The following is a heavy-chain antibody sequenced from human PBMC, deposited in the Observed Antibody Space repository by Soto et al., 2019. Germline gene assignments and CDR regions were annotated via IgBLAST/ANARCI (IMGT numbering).Heavy chain of an antibody. CDR1: GYTFTGYY. J-gene: IGHJ4*02. D-gene: IGHD3-10*01. CDR2: INPNNGET. V-gene: IGHV1-2*02. CDR3: ATGPMVRGVTQFDY. Sequence: ASVKVSCKASGYTFTGYYMHWVRQAPGQGLEWMGWINPNNGETNYAQKFQGRVTMTEDTSTDTAYMELSSLRSEDTAVYYCATGPMVRGVTQFDYWGQGTLVTVSS.